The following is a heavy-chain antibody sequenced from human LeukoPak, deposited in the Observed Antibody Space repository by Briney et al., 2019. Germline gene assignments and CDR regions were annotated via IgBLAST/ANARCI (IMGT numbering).Heavy chain of an antibody. J-gene: IGHJ4*02. CDR3: ARDRPLDDYVWGSYPGDY. D-gene: IGHD3-16*02. V-gene: IGHV3-30*02. Sequence: PGGSLRLSCASSGFTFSDYGMHWVRQAPGKGLEWVAFIRYDGYEKYYADSVKGRFTISRDNSKNTLYVQMNSLRGEDTAVYYCARDRPLDDYVWGSYPGDYWGQGTLVTVSS. CDR2: IRYDGYEK. CDR1: GFTFSDYG.